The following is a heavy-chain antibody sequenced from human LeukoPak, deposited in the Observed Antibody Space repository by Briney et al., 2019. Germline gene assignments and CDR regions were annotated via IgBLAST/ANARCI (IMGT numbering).Heavy chain of an antibody. V-gene: IGHV3-23*01. CDR1: GLSVSSYA. D-gene: IGHD3-10*01. J-gene: IGHJ4*02. Sequence: GGSLRLSCAASGLSVSSYAMSWVRQAPGEGLGWLSVISSSVDSTYYADSVKGRFTITRDNTKNMLYLQMHSLRAEDTAVYYCAKNGLWFGELLGDYWGQGTLVTVSS. CDR2: ISSSVDST. CDR3: AKNGLWFGELLGDY.